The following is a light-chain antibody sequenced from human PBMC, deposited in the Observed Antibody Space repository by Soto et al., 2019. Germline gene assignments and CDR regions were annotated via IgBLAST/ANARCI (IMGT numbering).Light chain of an antibody. Sequence: QSALTQPGSVSGSPGQPITISCTGTSSDVGSYNLVSWYQQHPGKAPKLMIYEGSKRPSGVSNRFSGSKSGNTASLTISGLQAEDEADYYCCSYAGSSTHVVFGGGTQLTVL. V-gene: IGLV2-23*01. CDR1: SSDVGSYNL. J-gene: IGLJ2*01. CDR3: CSYAGSSTHVV. CDR2: EGS.